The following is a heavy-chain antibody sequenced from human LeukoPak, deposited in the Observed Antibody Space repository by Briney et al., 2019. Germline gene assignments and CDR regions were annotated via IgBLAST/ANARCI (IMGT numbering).Heavy chain of an antibody. CDR2: IYTSGST. CDR1: GGSISSYY. J-gene: IGHJ4*02. V-gene: IGHV4-4*07. Sequence: SETLSLTCTVSGGSISSYYWSWIRQPAGKGLEWIGRIYTSGSTNYNPSLKSRVTMSVDTSKNQFSLKLSSVTAADTAVYYCARGSYSSSSAWYNYWGQGTLVTVSS. D-gene: IGHD6-6*01. CDR3: ARGSYSSSSAWYNY.